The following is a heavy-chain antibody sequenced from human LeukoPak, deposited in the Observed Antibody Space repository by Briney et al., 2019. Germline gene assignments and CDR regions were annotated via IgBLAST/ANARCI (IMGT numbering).Heavy chain of an antibody. CDR3: ARVLRLQIDAFDI. J-gene: IGHJ3*02. CDR2: IFYSGST. Sequence: SETLSLTCTVSGGSISTSNYYWGWIRQPPGKGLEWIGNIFYSGSTYYGPSLKSRLTISLDTSRNQFSLKLNSVTAADTAVYYCARVLRLQIDAFDIWGQGTMVTVSS. V-gene: IGHV4-39*07. CDR1: GGSISTSNYY.